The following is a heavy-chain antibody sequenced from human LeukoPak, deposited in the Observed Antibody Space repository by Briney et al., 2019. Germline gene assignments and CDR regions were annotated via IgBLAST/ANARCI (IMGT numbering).Heavy chain of an antibody. Sequence: SVTLSLTCTVSGASISSYYWSWIRQPPGKGLEWIGYIYYSGSTNYSPSLKSRVTISVDTSKNQFSLKLSSVTAADTAVYYCARAPLGSYCSGGSCYFGVAFDIWGQGTMVTVSS. J-gene: IGHJ3*02. V-gene: IGHV4-59*01. CDR2: IYYSGST. CDR1: GASISSYY. CDR3: ARAPLGSYCSGGSCYFGVAFDI. D-gene: IGHD2-15*01.